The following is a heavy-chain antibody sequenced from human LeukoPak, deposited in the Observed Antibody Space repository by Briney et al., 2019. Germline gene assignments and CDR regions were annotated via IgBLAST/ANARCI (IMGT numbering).Heavy chain of an antibody. D-gene: IGHD2/OR15-2a*01. Sequence: SQTLSLTCTVSGGSISSGSYYWSWIRQPAGKGLEWIGRIYTSGSTNYNPSLKSRVTISVDTSKNQSSLKLSSVTAADTAVYYCATFLKRGSWFDPWGQGTLVTVSS. J-gene: IGHJ5*02. CDR1: GGSISSGSYY. CDR2: IYTSGST. V-gene: IGHV4-61*02. CDR3: ATFLKRGSWFDP.